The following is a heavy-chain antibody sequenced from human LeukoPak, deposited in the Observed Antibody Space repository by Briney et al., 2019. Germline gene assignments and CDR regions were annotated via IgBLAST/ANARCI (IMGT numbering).Heavy chain of an antibody. V-gene: IGHV7-4-1*02. D-gene: IGHD3-10*01. CDR3: ARGRRNYYGSGSYFLDY. Sequence: ASVKVSCKASGYTFTSYAMNWVRQAPGQGLEWMGWINTNTGNPTYAQGFTGRFVFPLDTSVSTAYLQISSLKAEDTAVYYCARGRRNYYGSGSYFLDYWGQGTLVTVSS. CDR1: GYTFTSYA. J-gene: IGHJ4*02. CDR2: INTNTGNP.